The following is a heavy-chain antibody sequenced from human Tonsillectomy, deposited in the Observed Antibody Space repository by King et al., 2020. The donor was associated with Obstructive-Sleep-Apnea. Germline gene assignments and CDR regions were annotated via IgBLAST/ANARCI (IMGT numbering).Heavy chain of an antibody. CDR1: GYSFSTYW. CDR3: ASRFYYASYPWYFDL. CDR2: IYPGDSDT. V-gene: IGHV5-51*01. J-gene: IGHJ2*01. Sequence: VQLVQSGAEVKKPGESLKISCKGSGYSFSTYWVGWVRQMPGKGLDWMGIIYPGDSDTRYSPSFQGQVTISADKSISTAYLQWSSLKASDTAMYYCASRFYYASYPWYFDLWGRGTLVTVSS. D-gene: IGHD3-10*01.